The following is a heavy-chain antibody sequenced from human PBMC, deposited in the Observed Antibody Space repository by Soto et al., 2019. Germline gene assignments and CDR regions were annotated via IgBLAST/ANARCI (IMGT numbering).Heavy chain of an antibody. Sequence: SETLSLTCTFSGGSISSYYWSWIRQPPGKGLEWIGYIYYSGSTNYNPSLKSRVTISVDTSKNQFSLKLSSVTAADTAVYYCARVAVVVPAAIYWFDPWGQGTLVTVSS. D-gene: IGHD2-2*01. J-gene: IGHJ5*02. CDR2: IYYSGST. CDR1: GGSISSYY. CDR3: ARVAVVVPAAIYWFDP. V-gene: IGHV4-59*01.